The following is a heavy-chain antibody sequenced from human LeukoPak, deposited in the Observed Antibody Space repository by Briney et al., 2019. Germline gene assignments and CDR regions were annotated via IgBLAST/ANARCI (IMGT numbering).Heavy chain of an antibody. CDR3: ARSRAAPAWFFEL. V-gene: IGHV3-48*02. CDR2: ISADSNTI. D-gene: IGHD2-15*01. J-gene: IGHJ2*01. CDR1: GFTFSIYS. Sequence: GGSLRLSCAASGFTFSIYSMNWVRQAPGEGLEWLSYISADSNTIYYADSVKGRFTISRDNAKTSLYLQMNTLRDEDTAVYYWARSRAAPAWFFELWGRCTLV.